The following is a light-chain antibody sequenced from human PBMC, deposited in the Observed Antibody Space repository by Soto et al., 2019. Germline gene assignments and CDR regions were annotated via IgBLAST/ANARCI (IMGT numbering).Light chain of an antibody. V-gene: IGKV3-11*01. CDR2: DAS. J-gene: IGKJ4*01. Sequence: EIVLTQSPATLSLSPGERATLSCRASQSVSSYLAWYQQKPGQAPRLLIYDASNRATGIPARFSGSGSGTAFTLTTRSLEPADFGLHYCQERSNWLLTFGGGTKVEIK. CDR1: QSVSSY. CDR3: QERSNWLLT.